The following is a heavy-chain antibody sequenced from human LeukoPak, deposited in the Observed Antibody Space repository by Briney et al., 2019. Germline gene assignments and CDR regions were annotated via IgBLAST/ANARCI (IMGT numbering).Heavy chain of an antibody. J-gene: IGHJ4*02. CDR3: ARHGSTDYFDY. Sequence: SETLSLTCAVYRESYSGYYWTWIRQPPGRGLEWIGEINHSGSTSYNPSLKSRVSISVDTSKIQFSLKLTSVTAADTAVYYCARHGSTDYFDYWGQGTLVTVSS. CDR1: RESYSGYY. CDR2: INHSGST. V-gene: IGHV4-34*01. D-gene: IGHD2-2*03.